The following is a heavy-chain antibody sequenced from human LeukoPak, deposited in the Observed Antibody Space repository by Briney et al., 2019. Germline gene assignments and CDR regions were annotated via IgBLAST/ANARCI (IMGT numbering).Heavy chain of an antibody. J-gene: IGHJ5*01. CDR3: TSVDS. Sequence: PGGSLRLSCAASGFSLTSAWMSWVRQAPGKGLEWLGRIKSKSAGGIIDYTAPVKGRFTISRDESRNMPYLQMDSLKTDDTGMYYCTSVDSWGQGTLVTVSS. V-gene: IGHV3-15*01. CDR2: IKSKSAGGII. CDR1: GFSLTSAW.